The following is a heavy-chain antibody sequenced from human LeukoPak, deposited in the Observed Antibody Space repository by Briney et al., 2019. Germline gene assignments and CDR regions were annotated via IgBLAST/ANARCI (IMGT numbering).Heavy chain of an antibody. D-gene: IGHD3-10*01. Sequence: PGGSLRLSCAASGFTFSSYSMNWVRQAPGKGLEWVSSISSSSSYIYYADSVKGRFNISRDNAKNSLYLQMNSLRAEDTAVYYCARDRSPELLPYYWGQGTLVTVSS. J-gene: IGHJ4*02. CDR1: GFTFSSYS. CDR2: ISSSSSYI. V-gene: IGHV3-21*01. CDR3: ARDRSPELLPYY.